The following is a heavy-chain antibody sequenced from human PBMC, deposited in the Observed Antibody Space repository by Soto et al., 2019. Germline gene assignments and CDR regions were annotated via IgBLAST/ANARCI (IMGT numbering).Heavy chain of an antibody. V-gene: IGHV1-69*01. Sequence: QVQLVQSGAEVKKPGSSVKVSCKASGVTFSSYAISWVRQAPGQGLEWMGGIIPIFGTANYAQKFQCRVTITADESTSTAYMELSSLRSEDTAVYYCARRLSGCGGDCYIPGYYYYGMDVWGQGTTVTVSS. J-gene: IGHJ6*02. CDR1: GVTFSSYA. CDR2: IIPIFGTA. CDR3: ARRLSGCGGDCYIPGYYYYGMDV. D-gene: IGHD2-21*02.